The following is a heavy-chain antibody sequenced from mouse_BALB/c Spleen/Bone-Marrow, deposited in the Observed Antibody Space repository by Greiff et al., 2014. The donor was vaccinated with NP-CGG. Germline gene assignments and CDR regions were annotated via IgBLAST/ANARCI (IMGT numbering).Heavy chain of an antibody. CDR2: SRNKVNDYTT. V-gene: IGHV7-1*02. J-gene: IGHJ2*01. Sequence: EVQPVESGGGLVQPGGSLRLSCATSGFTFSDFYMEWVRQPPGKRLEWIAASRNKVNDYTTEYSASVKGRFIVSRDTSQSILYLQMNALRAEDTAIYYCARAVYGNFDYWGQGTTLTVSS. CDR3: ARAVYGNFDY. CDR1: GFTFSDFY. D-gene: IGHD2-1*01.